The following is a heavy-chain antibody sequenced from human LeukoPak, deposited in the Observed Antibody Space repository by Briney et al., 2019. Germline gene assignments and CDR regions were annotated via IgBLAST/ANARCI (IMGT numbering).Heavy chain of an antibody. CDR1: GGSISSFY. Sequence: SETLSLTCTVSGGSISSFYWSWLRQPPGKGLEWIGYIYYSGSTNYNPSLKSRVTISVDTSKNQFSLKLSSVTAADTAVYYCARVYDSSGYYYPLDYWGQGTLVTVSS. V-gene: IGHV4-59*01. CDR2: IYYSGST. CDR3: ARVYDSSGYYYPLDY. J-gene: IGHJ4*02. D-gene: IGHD3-22*01.